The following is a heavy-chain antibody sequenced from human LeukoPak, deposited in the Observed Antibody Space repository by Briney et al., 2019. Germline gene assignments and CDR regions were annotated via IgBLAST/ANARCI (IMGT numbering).Heavy chain of an antibody. CDR2: INYSENMDRDNT. CDR1: TRSLSSYY. CDR3: ARGRAGIDR. V-gene: IGHV4-59*01. Sequence: SETRSLTCPVATRSLSSYYWSWIRQPQGKGLEWIGYINYSENMDRDNTNNSPSLKSRVTLSLDMTKNHCVLNLTSLPSPDSPVYYCARGRAGIDRRGRGALGIVS. D-gene: IGHD1-1*01. J-gene: IGHJ2*01.